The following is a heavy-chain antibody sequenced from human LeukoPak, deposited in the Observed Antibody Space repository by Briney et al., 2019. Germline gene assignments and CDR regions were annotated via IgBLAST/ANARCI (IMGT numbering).Heavy chain of an antibody. CDR1: GFTFSSYA. D-gene: IGHD3-22*01. J-gene: IGHJ4*02. CDR3: ARTPGYYLYYFDY. V-gene: IGHV3-30-3*01. CDR2: ISYDGSNK. Sequence: PGGSLRLSCAASGFTFSSYAMHWVRQAPGKGLEWVAVISYDGSNKYYAGSVKGRFTISRDNSKNTLYLQMNSLRAEDTAVYYCARTPGYYLYYFDYWGQGTLVTVSS.